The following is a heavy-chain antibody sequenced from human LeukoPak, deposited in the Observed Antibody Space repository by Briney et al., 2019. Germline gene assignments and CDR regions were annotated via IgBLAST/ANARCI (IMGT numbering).Heavy chain of an antibody. J-gene: IGHJ4*02. CDR1: GFTFGNYW. D-gene: IGHD1-1*01. Sequence: PGGSLRLSCAVSGFTFGNYWMSWVRQTPGQGPEWVANIKRDGSERYYVDSVKGRFTISRDNAKSSLFLETSSLRVEDTAVYYCARTTSFMFYYWGQGTLVTVSS. CDR3: ARTTSFMFYY. CDR2: IKRDGSER. V-gene: IGHV3-7*03.